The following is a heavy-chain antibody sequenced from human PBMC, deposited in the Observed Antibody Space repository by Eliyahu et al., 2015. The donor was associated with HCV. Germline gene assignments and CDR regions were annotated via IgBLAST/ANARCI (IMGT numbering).Heavy chain of an antibody. CDR3: ARDAVAISSRPFYFDS. Sequence: QVQLVQSGAEVKKPGASVKVSCKASGYIFRNFGLSWVRQAPGHGLEWMGWINIYNGNTNYAQKFQDRVTLTSDTSTDTAYMELRSLRSDDTAFYYCARDAVAISSRPFYFDSWGQGSLVTVSP. J-gene: IGHJ4*02. V-gene: IGHV1-18*01. D-gene: IGHD4-23*01. CDR1: GYIFRNFG. CDR2: INIYNGNT.